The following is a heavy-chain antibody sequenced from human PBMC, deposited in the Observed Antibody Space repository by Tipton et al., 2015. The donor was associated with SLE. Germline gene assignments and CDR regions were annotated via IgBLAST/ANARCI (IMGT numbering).Heavy chain of an antibody. D-gene: IGHD2-2*01. CDR3: ARRSSSLDY. V-gene: IGHV4-59*08. CDR2: IYYSGST. Sequence: TLSLTCNVFGGSISSYYWSWIRQSPGKGLEWIGYIYYSGSTNYNPSLKSRVTISVDTSKNQFSLKRSSVTAADTAVFYCARRSSSLDYWGQGILVTVSS. J-gene: IGHJ4*02. CDR1: GGSISSYY.